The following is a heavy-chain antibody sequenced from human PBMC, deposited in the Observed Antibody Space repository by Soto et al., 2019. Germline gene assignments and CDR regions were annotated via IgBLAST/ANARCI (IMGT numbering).Heavy chain of an antibody. V-gene: IGHV1-3*05. D-gene: IGHD2-21*02. CDR3: ARSIVVVTALDY. CDR1: GYTFTSYA. J-gene: IGHJ4*02. CDR2: IHAGNGNT. Sequence: QVQLVQSGAEEKKPGASVKVSCKASGYTFTSYAMHWVRQAPGQRLEWMGWIHAGNGNTKYSQKFQGRVTITRDTSASTAYMELSSLISEDTAVYYCARSIVVVTALDYWGQGTLVTVSS.